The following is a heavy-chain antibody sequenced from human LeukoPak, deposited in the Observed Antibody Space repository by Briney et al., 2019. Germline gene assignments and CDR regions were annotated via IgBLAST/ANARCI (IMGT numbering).Heavy chain of an antibody. J-gene: IGHJ4*02. CDR3: ARTCRSETSKFDY. CDR2: INPSGDGT. CDR1: GYTFTSYY. V-gene: IGHV1-46*01. Sequence: GASVRVSCKASGYTFTSYYMHWVRQAPGQGLEWMGVINPSGDGTSYAQKFQGRVTMTRNVSTSTVYMELSSLRSEDTAVYYCARTCRSETSKFDYWGQGTLVTVSS. D-gene: IGHD2-2*01.